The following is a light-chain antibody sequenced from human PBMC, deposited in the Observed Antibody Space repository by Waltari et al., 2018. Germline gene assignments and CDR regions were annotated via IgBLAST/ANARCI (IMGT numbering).Light chain of an antibody. J-gene: IGLJ1*01. CDR1: NIGSER. CDR2: YED. CDR3: QVWDSTSDHPV. Sequence: SRVLTQPPSVSVAPGQAAKITCERDNIGSERVHWYQQKLGQAPVLVIYYEDDRPPGTPERCSAASSGDTATLTISRLEAGDEAEYYCQVWDSTSDHPVFGTGTKVTIL. V-gene: IGLV3-21*04.